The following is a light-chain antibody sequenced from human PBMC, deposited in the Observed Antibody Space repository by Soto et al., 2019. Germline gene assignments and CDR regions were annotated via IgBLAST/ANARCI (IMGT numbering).Light chain of an antibody. CDR3: XXXXXSPPVT. J-gene: IGKJ4*01. CDR1: QSVSSXY. CDR2: GAS. Sequence: EIVLTQSPGTLSLSPGERATLSCRASQSVSSXYLAWYQQKPGQAPRLLIYGASSRATGIPDRFSGSGSGTDXTLTIXRXXPXXXXVXXXXXXXXSPPVTFGGGTKVEIK. V-gene: IGKV3-20*01.